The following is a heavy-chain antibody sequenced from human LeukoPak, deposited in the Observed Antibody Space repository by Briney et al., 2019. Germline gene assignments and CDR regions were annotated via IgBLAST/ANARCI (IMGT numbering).Heavy chain of an antibody. V-gene: IGHV1-69*04. Sequence: SVKVSCKASGGTFSSYAISWVRQAPGQGLEWMARIIPILGIANYAQKFKGRVTITADKSTSTAYMELSSLRSEDTAVYYCASMPPPPDSSGYYFGYSFDYWAREPWSPSPQ. CDR3: ASMPPPPDSSGYYFGYSFDY. CDR2: IIPILGIA. D-gene: IGHD3-22*01. CDR1: GGTFSSYA. J-gene: IGHJ4*02.